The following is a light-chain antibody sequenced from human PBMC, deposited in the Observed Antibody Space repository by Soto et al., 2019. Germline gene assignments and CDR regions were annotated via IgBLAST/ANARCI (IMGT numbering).Light chain of an antibody. V-gene: IGLV2-23*01. CDR3: CSSAPESTYV. CDR2: KGT. CDR1: IRDVVAYNS. Sequence: QPSPAHPASVSLPPGQSFPISFNGTIRDVVAYNSVSWYQQHPDKAPQLIIYKGTQRPSLVSNRLYGSTSGNAASLTISGIQAGDEADYFCCSSAPESTYVFGTRTKVTVL. J-gene: IGLJ1*01.